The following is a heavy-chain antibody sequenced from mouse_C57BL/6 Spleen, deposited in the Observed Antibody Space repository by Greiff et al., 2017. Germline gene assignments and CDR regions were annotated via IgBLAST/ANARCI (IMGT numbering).Heavy chain of an antibody. Sequence: QVQLQQPGAELVMPGASVKLSCTASGFTFTSYWMHWVKQRPGQGLEWIGEIDPSDSYTNYTQKFKGKSTLTVDKSSSTAYMQLSSLTSQDSAIDNCARRYYGSSYGFAYWGQGTLVTVAA. V-gene: IGHV1-69*01. CDR3: ARRYYGSSYGFAY. CDR1: GFTFTSYW. J-gene: IGHJ3*01. CDR2: IDPSDSYT. D-gene: IGHD1-1*01.